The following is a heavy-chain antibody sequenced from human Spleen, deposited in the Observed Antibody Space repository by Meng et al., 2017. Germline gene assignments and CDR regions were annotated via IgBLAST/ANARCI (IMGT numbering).Heavy chain of an antibody. V-gene: IGHV4-30-4*01. CDR1: GDSIASGDYF. CDR3: ARLFCSGGSCSWGGGFDI. CDR2: IYYTGSA. D-gene: IGHD2-15*01. J-gene: IGHJ3*02. Sequence: QVQLQESGPGLVKPSQTLSLTCTVSGDSIASGDYFWSWIRQPPGKGLEWIGYIYYTGSAYYNPSLRSPVTISLDTSNNQYSLKLSSVTAADTAVYFCARLFCSGGSCSWGGGFDIWGQGTMVTVSS.